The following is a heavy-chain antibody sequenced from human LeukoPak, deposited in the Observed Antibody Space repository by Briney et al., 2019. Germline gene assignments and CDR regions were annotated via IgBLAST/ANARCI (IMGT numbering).Heavy chain of an antibody. CDR2: INPSGDST. CDR3: ASEVPQYNWFDP. Sequence: ASVKVSCEASGYTFTSSYMHWVRQAPGQGLEWLGRINPSGDSTTYAQKFQGRVTMTRDTSTSTVYMELSRLRSDDTAVYYCASEVPQYNWFDPWGQGTLVTVSS. V-gene: IGHV1-46*01. J-gene: IGHJ5*02. CDR1: GYTFTSSY.